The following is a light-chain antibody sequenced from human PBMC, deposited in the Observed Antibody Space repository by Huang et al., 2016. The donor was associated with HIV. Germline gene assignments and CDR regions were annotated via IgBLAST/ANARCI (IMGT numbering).Light chain of an antibody. J-gene: IGKJ1*01. CDR2: WAS. V-gene: IGKV4-1*01. Sequence: DIVMTQSPDSLTVSLGERATIHCKSSQSLLYSSNSKNYLNWYQQKPGQPPKLLIYWASARESGGPDRFSGSGSGTNFTLTINSLQAEDMAVYYCQQHYNSLWTFGQGTKLEIK. CDR1: QSLLYSSNSKNY. CDR3: QQHYNSLWT.